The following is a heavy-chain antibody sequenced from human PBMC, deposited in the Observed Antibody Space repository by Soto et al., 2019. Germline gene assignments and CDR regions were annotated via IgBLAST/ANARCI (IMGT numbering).Heavy chain of an antibody. CDR2: IKQDGSQT. CDR3: ARDATCLRDFDA. Sequence: PXGSLRLSCAASGFTFSNSWMGWVRQAPGRGLEWVANIKQDGSQTGYAASVRVRFAISRDDSKETLYLHMRGLKVEDTAVYFGARDATCLRDFDAWGPGPLVTVSS. CDR1: GFTFSNSW. V-gene: IGHV3-7*01. D-gene: IGHD3-16*01. J-gene: IGHJ4*01.